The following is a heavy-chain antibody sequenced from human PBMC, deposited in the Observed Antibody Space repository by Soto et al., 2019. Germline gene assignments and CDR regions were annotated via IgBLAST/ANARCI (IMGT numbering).Heavy chain of an antibody. D-gene: IGHD2-8*01. CDR1: GFTVSSNY. CDR3: ARVGVLMVYASVPRGDESDY. CDR2: IYSGGST. J-gene: IGHJ4*02. Sequence: EVQLVESGGGLVQPGGSLRLSCAASGFTVSSNYMSWVRQAPGKGLEWVSVIYSGGSTYYADSVKGRFTISRDNSKNTLYLQMNSLRAEDAAVYYCARVGVLMVYASVPRGDESDYWGQGTLVTVSS. V-gene: IGHV3-66*01.